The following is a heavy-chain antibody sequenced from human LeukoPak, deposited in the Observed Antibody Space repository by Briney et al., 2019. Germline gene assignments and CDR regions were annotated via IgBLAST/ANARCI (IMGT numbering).Heavy chain of an antibody. D-gene: IGHD3-22*01. Sequence: GGSLRLSCAASGFTFSTFWMSWVRQAPGKGLEWVANIKQDGSEKYYVDSVKGRFTIPRDNAKNSLYLQMNSLRAEDTAVYYCARGYYYDSSGYFPPYYFDYWGQGTLVTVSS. V-gene: IGHV3-7*01. CDR1: GFTFSTFW. CDR3: ARGYYYDSSGYFPPYYFDY. CDR2: IKQDGSEK. J-gene: IGHJ4*02.